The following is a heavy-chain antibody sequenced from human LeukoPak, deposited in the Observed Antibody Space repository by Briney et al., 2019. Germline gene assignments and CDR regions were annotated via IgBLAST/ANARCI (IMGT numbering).Heavy chain of an antibody. Sequence: GGSLRLSCAASGFTFSDYYMSWIRQAPGKGLEWVSYISSSSSYTNYADSVKGRFTISRDNAKNSLYLQMNSLRAEDTALYYCAKAGVEDNYYFDYWGQGTLVTVSS. J-gene: IGHJ4*02. CDR1: GFTFSDYY. CDR2: ISSSSSYT. V-gene: IGHV3-11*05. CDR3: AKAGVEDNYYFDY. D-gene: IGHD3-10*01.